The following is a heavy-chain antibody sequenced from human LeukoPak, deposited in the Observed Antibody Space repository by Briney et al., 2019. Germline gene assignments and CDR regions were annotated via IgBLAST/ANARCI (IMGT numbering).Heavy chain of an antibody. CDR2: TTHSGST. D-gene: IGHD6-19*01. CDR3: ARSSGWYLNWFDP. Sequence: SEALSLTCAVSGGSFSGYYWTWIRQSPGKGLEWIGETTHSGSTNYNPSLKSRVTISVDTSKNQFSLKLSSVTAADTAVYYCARSSGWYLNWFDPWGQGTLVTVSS. J-gene: IGHJ5*02. V-gene: IGHV4-34*01. CDR1: GGSFSGYY.